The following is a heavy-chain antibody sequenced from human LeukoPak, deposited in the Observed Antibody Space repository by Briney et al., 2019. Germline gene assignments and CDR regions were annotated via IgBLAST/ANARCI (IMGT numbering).Heavy chain of an antibody. Sequence: GGSLRLSWAASGLSFSRYAMSWVRHPPRNGLEWVSATSGIGGSTYHAHSGPGRFTITRDNSKNTLYLQMNSLRAEDTAVYYCAKENIVVVVAATFDYWGQGTLVTVSS. CDR1: GLSFSRYA. D-gene: IGHD2-15*01. CDR3: AKENIVVVVAATFDY. CDR2: TSGIGGST. J-gene: IGHJ4*02. V-gene: IGHV3-23*01.